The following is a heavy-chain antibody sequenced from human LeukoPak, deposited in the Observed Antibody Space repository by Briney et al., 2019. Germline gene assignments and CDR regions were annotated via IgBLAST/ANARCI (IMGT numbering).Heavy chain of an antibody. J-gene: IGHJ3*02. CDR3: AKDLSIYAFDI. Sequence: GGSLRLSCAASEFTFSGYAMSWVRQAPGKGLEWVSAISGSGGSTYYADSVKGRLTISRDNSKNTLYLQMNSLRAEDTAVYYCAKDLSIYAFDIWGQGTMVTVSS. D-gene: IGHD3-3*01. CDR2: ISGSGGST. V-gene: IGHV3-23*01. CDR1: EFTFSGYA.